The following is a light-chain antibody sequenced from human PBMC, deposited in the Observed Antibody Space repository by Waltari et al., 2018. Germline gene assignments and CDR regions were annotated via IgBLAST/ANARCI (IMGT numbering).Light chain of an antibody. CDR3: AVWDDSLTGQVI. Sequence: QSVLPQPPSASGTPGQRVTISCSGSSSNIGTYYVYWYHQLPGTAPKLLIYRNNQRPSGVPDRFSGSKSGTSASLAISGLRSEDEADYYCAVWDDSLTGQVIFGGGTKLTVL. CDR1: SSNIGTYY. CDR2: RNN. V-gene: IGLV1-47*01. J-gene: IGLJ2*01.